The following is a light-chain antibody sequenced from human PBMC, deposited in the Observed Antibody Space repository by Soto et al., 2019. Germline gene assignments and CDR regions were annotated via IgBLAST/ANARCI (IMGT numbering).Light chain of an antibody. CDR1: QSVSSY. CDR3: QQRSNWPPIT. CDR2: DAS. J-gene: IGKJ5*01. V-gene: IGKV3-11*01. Sequence: EIVLTQSPATLSLSPGERATLSCRASQSVSSYLAWYQQKPGQAPRLLIYDASNRSPGLPARFSGRGSGTDFTLTISSLEPEDFAVYYCQQRSNWPPITFGQGTRLEIK.